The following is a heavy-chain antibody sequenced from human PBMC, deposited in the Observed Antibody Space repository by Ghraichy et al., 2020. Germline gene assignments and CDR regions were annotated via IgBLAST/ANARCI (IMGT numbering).Heavy chain of an antibody. CDR3: ARAPQTYYDFWSGRGHILTGYFPPSYYYGMDV. V-gene: IGHV4-59*01. J-gene: IGHJ6*02. D-gene: IGHD3-3*01. CDR2: IYYSGST. CDR1: GGSISSYY. Sequence: SETLSLTCTVSGGSISSYYWSWIRQPPGKGLEWIGYIYYSGSTNYNPSLKSRVTISVDTSKNQFSLKLSSVTAADTAVYYCARAPQTYYDFWSGRGHILTGYFPPSYYYGMDVWGQGTTVTVSS.